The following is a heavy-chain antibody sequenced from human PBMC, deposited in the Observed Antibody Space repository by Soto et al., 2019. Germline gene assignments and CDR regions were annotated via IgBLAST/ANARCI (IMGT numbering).Heavy chain of an antibody. J-gene: IGHJ4*02. D-gene: IGHD3-3*01. CDR1: GGTFNIYA. V-gene: IGHV1-69*01. CDR3: ARGPYYDFWKGYSYFDS. Sequence: QVQRVQSGAEVKKPGSSVKVSCEASGGTFNIYAISWVRQAPGQGLEWMGGIIPVFGIPSYAQKFRGRVTITADESTVTAYMDLSSLRSEDTAVYFCARGPYYDFWKGYSYFDSWGQETLVTVSS. CDR2: IIPVFGIP.